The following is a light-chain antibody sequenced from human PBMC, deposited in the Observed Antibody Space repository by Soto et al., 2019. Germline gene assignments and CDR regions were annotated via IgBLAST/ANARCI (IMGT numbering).Light chain of an antibody. CDR3: HYYDSLPGYT. CDR1: QEIRNY. V-gene: IGKV1-33*01. Sequence: DIQMTQSPSSLSASVGDRVTITCQASQEIRNYLNWYQQKPGKAPKLLIYDAFKLETGVPSRFSESRSGTDFTFTISSLQPEDIATYYCHYYDSLPGYTFGQGTKLEIK. J-gene: IGKJ2*01. CDR2: DAF.